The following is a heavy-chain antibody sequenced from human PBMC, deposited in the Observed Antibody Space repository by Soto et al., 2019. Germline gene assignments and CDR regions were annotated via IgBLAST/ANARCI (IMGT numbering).Heavy chain of an antibody. V-gene: IGHV3-23*01. D-gene: IGHD4-17*01. Sequence: EVQLLESGGGLVQPGGSLRLSCAASGFTFSSYAMSWVRQAPGKGLEWVSIITSDGRTYYADSVKGRFTISRDNSKNTVYLQMNSLRAEDTAVYYCAKDYSTVTTDPLSVVLFDYWGQGAVVTVSS. CDR2: IITSDGRT. J-gene: IGHJ4*02. CDR3: AKDYSTVTTDPLSVVLFDY. CDR1: GFTFSSYA.